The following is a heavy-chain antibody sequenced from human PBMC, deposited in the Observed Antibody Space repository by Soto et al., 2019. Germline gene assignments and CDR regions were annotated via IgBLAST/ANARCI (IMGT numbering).Heavy chain of an antibody. CDR2: ISDSGSGT. CDR3: AKDFLYGHGWKYFDY. CDR1: GFTFSSYV. D-gene: IGHD3-10*01. J-gene: IGHJ4*02. Sequence: PGGSLRLSCAASGFTFSSYVMSWVRQAPGKGLEWVSGISDSGSGTYYADSVKGRFAISRDNSKNTLYLQMNSLRAEDTAVYYCAKDFLYGHGWKYFDYWGQGTLVNVS. V-gene: IGHV3-23*01.